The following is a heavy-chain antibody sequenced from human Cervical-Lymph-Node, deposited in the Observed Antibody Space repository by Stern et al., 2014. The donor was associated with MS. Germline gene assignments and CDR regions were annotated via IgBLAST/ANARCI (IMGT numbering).Heavy chain of an antibody. Sequence: VQLVESGAEVKKPGTSVKVSCTTSGYTFTDYYIHWVRQAPGHGLEWLGWINTHSGATHFAQKFKGRITVTRDTSISTAYMELSGPQSDDTAVFYCACSSGKTSLTRGSLDYWGQGSLVTVSS. CDR3: ACSSGKTSLTRGSLDY. CDR1: GYTFTDYY. J-gene: IGHJ4*02. V-gene: IGHV1-2*02. D-gene: IGHD6-6*01. CDR2: INTHSGAT.